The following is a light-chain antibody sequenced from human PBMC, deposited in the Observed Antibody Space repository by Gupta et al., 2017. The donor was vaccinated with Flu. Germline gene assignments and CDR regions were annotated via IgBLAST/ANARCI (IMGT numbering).Light chain of an antibody. V-gene: IGKV3-20*01. CDR3: QHDGTSPT. CDR2: GAS. CDR1: QSVASY. J-gene: IGKJ2*01. Sequence: EIVLTQSPGTLSLSPGERATLSCRASQSVASYLVWYQQKAGQAPRLLIYGASSRATGIPDRFSDSGSGTDFSLTISRLEPEDFAVYYCQHDGTSPTFGQGTKLEIK.